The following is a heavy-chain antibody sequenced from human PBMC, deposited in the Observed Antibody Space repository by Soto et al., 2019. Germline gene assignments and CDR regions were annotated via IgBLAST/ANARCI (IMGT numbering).Heavy chain of an antibody. V-gene: IGHV4-39*01. CDR3: ARAYSSGWYGDY. CDR1: GGSISRSSYY. Sequence: PSETLSLTCTVSGGSISRSSYYWGWIRQPPGKGLEWIGSIYYSGSTYYNPSLKSRVTISVDTSKNQFSLKLSSVTAADTAVYYCARAYSSGWYGDYWGQGTLVTVSS. CDR2: IYYSGST. J-gene: IGHJ4*02. D-gene: IGHD6-19*01.